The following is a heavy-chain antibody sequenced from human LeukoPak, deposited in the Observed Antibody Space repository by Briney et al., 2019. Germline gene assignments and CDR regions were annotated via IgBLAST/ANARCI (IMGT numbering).Heavy chain of an antibody. J-gene: IGHJ4*02. Sequence: PSETLSLTCTVSGGSISSGGYYWSWIRQHPGKDLEWIGYIYYSGSTYYNPSLKSRVTISVDTSKNQFSLKLSSVTAADTAVYYCARGRGFLFDYWGQGTLVTVSS. D-gene: IGHD6-25*01. CDR2: IYYSGST. V-gene: IGHV4-31*03. CDR1: GGSISSGGYY. CDR3: ARGRGFLFDY.